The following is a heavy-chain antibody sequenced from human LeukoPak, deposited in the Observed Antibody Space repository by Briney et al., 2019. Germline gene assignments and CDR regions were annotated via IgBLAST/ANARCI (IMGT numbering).Heavy chain of an antibody. CDR3: AKGATEQLVRTNFDY. V-gene: IGHV3-30*18. CDR1: GFTFSSYG. D-gene: IGHD6-13*01. CDR2: VSYDETYK. J-gene: IGHJ4*02. Sequence: PGGSLRLSCAASGFTFSSYGMHWVRQAPGKGLGWVGVVSYDETYKYYGDSVKGRFTTSSNNSNTTLPLQMNSLRTEDTAVYHCAKGATEQLVRTNFDYWGQGTLVTVSS.